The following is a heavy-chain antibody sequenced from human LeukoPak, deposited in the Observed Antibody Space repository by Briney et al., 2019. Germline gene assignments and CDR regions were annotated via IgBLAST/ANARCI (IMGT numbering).Heavy chain of an antibody. CDR3: ARSFGGTYWFFDY. D-gene: IGHD3-16*01. CDR2: ITSNIVTK. CDR1: GFTFSYYS. V-gene: IGHV3-48*02. J-gene: IGHJ4*02. Sequence: HPGGSLRLSCVASGFTFSYYSMNWVRQAPGKGLEWVSYITSNIVTKYYADSVRGRFTISRDNAKNSLYLQMDNLRDEDTAVYYCARSFGGTYWFFDYWGQGTPVTASS.